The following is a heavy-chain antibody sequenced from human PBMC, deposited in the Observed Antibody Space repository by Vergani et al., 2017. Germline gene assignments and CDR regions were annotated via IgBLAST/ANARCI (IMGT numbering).Heavy chain of an antibody. CDR3: ARRCYYDSSGYYCAFDI. V-gene: IGHV4-30-2*01. Sequence: QLQLQESGSGLVKPSQTLSLTCAVSGGSISSGGYSWSWIRQPPGTGLEWIGYIYHSGSTYYNPSLKSRVTISVDRSKNQFSLKLSSVTAADTAVYDCARRCYYDSSGYYCAFDIWSQGTMVTV. J-gene: IGHJ3*02. CDR1: GGSISSGGYS. CDR2: IYHSGST. D-gene: IGHD3-22*01.